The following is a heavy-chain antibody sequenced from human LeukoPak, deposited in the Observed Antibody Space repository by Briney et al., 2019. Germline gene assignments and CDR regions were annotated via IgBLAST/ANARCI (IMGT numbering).Heavy chain of an antibody. CDR2: ISWNSNNI. D-gene: IGHD3-10*01. CDR3: AKESVPGGFDY. J-gene: IGHJ4*02. CDR1: GFTFDDYA. V-gene: IGHV3-9*03. Sequence: GGSLRLSCAASGFTFDDYAMHWVRQPPGKGLEWVSGISWNSNNIAYADSVKGRFTISRDNAKNSLYLQMNSLRAKDMALYYCAKESVPGGFDYWGQGTLVTVSS.